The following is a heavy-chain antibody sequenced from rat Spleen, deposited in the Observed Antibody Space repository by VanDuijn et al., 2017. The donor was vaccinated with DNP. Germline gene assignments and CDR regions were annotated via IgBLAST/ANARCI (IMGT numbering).Heavy chain of an antibody. Sequence: EVKLVESGGGLVQPGRSLKLSCAASGFNFIDYWMGWVRQPPGKGLEWIGEINKDSSTIKYTPSLKDKFTISRDNAQNTLSLQMSKLGSENTETYYCAKDGIGTTGNYFDYWGQGVMVTVSS. V-gene: IGHV4-2*01. D-gene: IGHD1-5*01. CDR2: INKDSSTI. CDR1: GFNFIDYW. J-gene: IGHJ2*01. CDR3: AKDGIGTTGNYFDY.